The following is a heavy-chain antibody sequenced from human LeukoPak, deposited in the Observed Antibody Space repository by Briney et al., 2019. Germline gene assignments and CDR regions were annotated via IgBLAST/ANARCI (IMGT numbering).Heavy chain of an antibody. CDR2: INPSGGST. D-gene: IGHD3-10*01. CDR1: GYTFTNYY. J-gene: IGHJ4*02. Sequence: ASVKVSCKASGYTFTNYYMHWVRQAPGQGFEWMGTINPSGGSTSYAQKFQGRVTMTRDMSTSTVYMELSSLRSEDTAVYYCAREGRGGYWGQGTLVTVSS. CDR3: AREGRGGY. V-gene: IGHV1-46*01.